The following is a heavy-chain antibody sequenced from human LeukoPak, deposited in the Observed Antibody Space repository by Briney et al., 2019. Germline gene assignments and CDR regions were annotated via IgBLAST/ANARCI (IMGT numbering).Heavy chain of an antibody. CDR2: LTSNGDRT. Sequence: GGSLRLSCAASGFIFSSFVMHWVRQAPGKAPEYVSALTSNGDRTYYANPVRGRFTMSRDNSKNRLYLQMGSLRADDMAVYYCARAENRGSYSYWGQGTLVTVSS. V-gene: IGHV3-64*01. J-gene: IGHJ4*02. CDR3: ARAENRGSYSY. D-gene: IGHD1-26*01. CDR1: GFIFSSFV.